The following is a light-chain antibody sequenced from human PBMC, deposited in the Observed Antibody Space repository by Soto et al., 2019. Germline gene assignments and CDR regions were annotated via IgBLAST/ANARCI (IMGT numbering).Light chain of an antibody. Sequence: EIVLTQFPATLSLSPGDTATLSCRASQSVRTYVAWYQQKPGQPPRVLIYDSSNRATGIPARFSGSGSGTDFTLTISGLEPEDFAVYYCQQRNNWPTFGQGTKLEIK. J-gene: IGKJ2*01. CDR3: QQRNNWPT. CDR1: QSVRTY. CDR2: DSS. V-gene: IGKV3-11*01.